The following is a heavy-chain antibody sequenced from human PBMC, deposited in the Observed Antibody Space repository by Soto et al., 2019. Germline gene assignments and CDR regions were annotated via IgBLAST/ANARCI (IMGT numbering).Heavy chain of an antibody. CDR2: ISTSNTNT. CDR3: GRPPQVTRSYYFNGLDV. CDR1: GYTFTNYG. J-gene: IGHJ6*02. Sequence: QVQLVQSGGEVKKPGAAVRVSCKASGYTFTNYGISWVRQAPGQGLEWMGWISTSNTNTAYAQKFQDRVTMTTNTSTSTAYMELRSLRPDDTAVYYCGRPPQVTRSYYFNGLDVWGQGTTVTVSS. D-gene: IGHD5-18*01. V-gene: IGHV1-18*01.